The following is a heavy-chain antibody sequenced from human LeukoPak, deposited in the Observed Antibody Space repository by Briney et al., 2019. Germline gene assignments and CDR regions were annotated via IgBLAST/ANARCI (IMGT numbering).Heavy chain of an antibody. CDR3: AKDSGITMIVVPDDASDI. Sequence: GGSLRLSCVASGFTFDFDNYGMHWVRQAPGKALEWVAFIRYDESNKYYADSVKGRFTISRDNSKNTLYLQMNSLRAEDTAVYYCAKDSGITMIVVPDDASDIWGQGTMVTVSS. V-gene: IGHV3-30*02. CDR1: GFTFDFDNYG. D-gene: IGHD3-22*01. CDR2: IRYDESNK. J-gene: IGHJ3*02.